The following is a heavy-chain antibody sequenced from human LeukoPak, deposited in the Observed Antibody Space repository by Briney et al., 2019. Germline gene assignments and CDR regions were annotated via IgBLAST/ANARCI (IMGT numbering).Heavy chain of an antibody. Sequence: GASVKVSCKASGYTFTGYYMHWVRQAPGQGLEWMGWINPNSGGTNYAQKFQGRVTMTRDTSISTAYMELSRLRSDDMAVYYCATIPWGSYNFDYWGQGTLVTVSS. J-gene: IGHJ4*02. V-gene: IGHV1-2*02. D-gene: IGHD3-16*01. CDR1: GYTFTGYY. CDR2: INPNSGGT. CDR3: ATIPWGSYNFDY.